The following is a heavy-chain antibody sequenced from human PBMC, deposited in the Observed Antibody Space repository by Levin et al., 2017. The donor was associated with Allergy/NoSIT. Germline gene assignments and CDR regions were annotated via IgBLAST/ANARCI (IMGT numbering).Heavy chain of an antibody. J-gene: IGHJ4*02. D-gene: IGHD2-8*01. CDR2: MNPNSGNT. CDR3: ARGRFLYPYY. V-gene: IGHV1-8*01. Sequence: GESLKISCKASGYTFTSYDINWVRQATGQGLEWMGWMNPNSGNTGYAQKFQGRVTMTRNTSISTAYMELSSLRSEDTAVYYCARGRFLYPYYWGQGTLVTVSS. CDR1: GYTFTSYD.